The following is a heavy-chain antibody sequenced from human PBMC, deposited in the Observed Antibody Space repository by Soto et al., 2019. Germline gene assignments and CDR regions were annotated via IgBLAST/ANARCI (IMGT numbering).Heavy chain of an antibody. CDR3: ARDMLGPRAFDY. D-gene: IGHD3-10*02. CDR1: GFTFSSHW. Sequence: EVQLVESGGGIVQPGGSLRLSCSVSGFTFSSHWMHWVRQAPGKGLVWVSRISTDGSRTTYADSVKGRVTISRDNAKNTLYLDVSSLRAEDTAVYYCARDMLGPRAFDYWGQGTLVTVSS. V-gene: IGHV3-74*01. J-gene: IGHJ4*02. CDR2: ISTDGSRT.